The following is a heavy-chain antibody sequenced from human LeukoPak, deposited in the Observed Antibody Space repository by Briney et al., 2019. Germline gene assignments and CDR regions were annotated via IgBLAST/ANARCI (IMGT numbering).Heavy chain of an antibody. D-gene: IGHD6-19*01. CDR1: GGSISSGGYY. CDR2: IYYSGST. V-gene: IGHV4-31*03. Sequence: SETLSLTCTVSGGSISSGGYYWSWIRQHPGKGLEWIGYIYYSGSTYYNPSLKSRVTISVDTSKNQFSLKLSSVTAADTAVYYCARDPVQWLVQDAFDIWGQGTMVTVSS. CDR3: ARDPVQWLVQDAFDI. J-gene: IGHJ3*02.